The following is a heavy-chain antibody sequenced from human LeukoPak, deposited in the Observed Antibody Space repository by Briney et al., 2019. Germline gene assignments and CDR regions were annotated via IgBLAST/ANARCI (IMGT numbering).Heavy chain of an antibody. Sequence: GGSLRLSCTAFGFTFGDYAMSWFRQAPGKGLEWVGFIRSKGYGGTTEYAASVKGRFIISRDESKNIAYLQMNSLKTEDTAVYYCTSAQGIAAAGNWGQGTLVTISS. CDR2: IRSKGYGGTT. D-gene: IGHD6-13*01. CDR3: TSAQGIAAAGN. V-gene: IGHV3-49*03. J-gene: IGHJ4*02. CDR1: GFTFGDYA.